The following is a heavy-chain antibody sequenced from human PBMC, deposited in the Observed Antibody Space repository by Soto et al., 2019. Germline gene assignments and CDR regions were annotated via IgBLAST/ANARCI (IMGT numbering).Heavy chain of an antibody. CDR1: GGSISSGGYY. CDR3: ARGRRFYDFWSGYSGVPPDSGMDV. D-gene: IGHD3-3*01. CDR2: IYYSGST. J-gene: IGHJ6*02. Sequence: PSETLSLTCTVSGGSISSGGYYWSWIRQPPGKGLEWIGYIYYSGSTYYNPSLKSRVTISVDTSKNQFSLKLSSVTAADTAVYYCARGRRFYDFWSGYSGVPPDSGMDVWGQGTTVTVSS. V-gene: IGHV4-30-4*01.